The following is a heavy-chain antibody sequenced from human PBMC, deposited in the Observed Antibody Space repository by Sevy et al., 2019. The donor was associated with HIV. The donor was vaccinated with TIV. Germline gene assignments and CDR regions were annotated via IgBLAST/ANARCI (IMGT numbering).Heavy chain of an antibody. CDR1: GFTVSSNY. CDR2: IYSGGST. J-gene: IGHJ4*02. D-gene: IGHD3-16*01. V-gene: IGHV3-53*01. CDR3: ARGKSTSGEENFDY. Sequence: GWTLRLSCAASGFTVSSNYMSWVRQAPGKGLEWVSVIYSGGSTYYSDSVKGRFTISRDNSKNTLYLQMNSLRAEDTAVYYCARGKSTSGEENFDYWGQGTLVTVSS.